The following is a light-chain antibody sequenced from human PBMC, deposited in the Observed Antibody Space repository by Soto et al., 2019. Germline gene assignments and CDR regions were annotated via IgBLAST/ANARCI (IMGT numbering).Light chain of an antibody. CDR3: HQYYSYPWT. Sequence: AIRMTQSPSSLSASTGDRVTITCRASQGISSYLAWYQQKPGKAPKLLFYAASTLQSGVPSRFSGSGSGTDFTLTISCLQSEDFATYYCHQYYSYPWTFGQGTKVEIK. V-gene: IGKV1-8*01. CDR2: AAS. CDR1: QGISSY. J-gene: IGKJ1*01.